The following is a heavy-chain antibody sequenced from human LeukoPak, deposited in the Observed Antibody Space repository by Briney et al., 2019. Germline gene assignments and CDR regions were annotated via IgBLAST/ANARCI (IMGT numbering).Heavy chain of an antibody. V-gene: IGHV3-23*01. CDR1: GFTFSSYA. D-gene: IGHD2-15*01. Sequence: GGSLRLSCAASGFTFSSYAMTWVRQAPGKGLELVSAITNSGESRVYADSVKGRFTMSRDNSKNTLFLQMNSLRGEDTAVYYCAKGDKAYCNAGRCYPLDYWGQGTLVTVSS. CDR2: ITNSGESR. J-gene: IGHJ4*02. CDR3: AKGDKAYCNAGRCYPLDY.